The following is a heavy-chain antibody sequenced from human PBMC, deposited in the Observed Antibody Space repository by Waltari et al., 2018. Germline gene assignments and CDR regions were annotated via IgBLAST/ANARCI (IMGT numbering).Heavy chain of an antibody. CDR1: GFTVGNPY. CDR3: ARVTHSNPAYFDL. V-gene: IGHV3-66*01. Sequence: EVQLVESGGGLVQPGGSLRRSCEASGFTVGNPYMRWVRQAPGKGLEWVSVFYSGGSAYYADSLKGRFTLSRDNSKNTVYLQMKSLRVEDTAVYYCARVTHSNPAYFDLWGRGTLVTVSS. CDR2: FYSGGSA. D-gene: IGHD4-4*01. J-gene: IGHJ2*01.